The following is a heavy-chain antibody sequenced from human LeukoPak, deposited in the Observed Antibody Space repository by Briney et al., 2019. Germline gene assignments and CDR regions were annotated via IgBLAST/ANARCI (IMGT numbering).Heavy chain of an antibody. Sequence: PGGSLRLSCVASGYTFSSSDMNWIRQAPGKGLEWLSTITRSSVNIYYADSVKGRFTISRDNAKDSVYLQMKSLRVEDTGFYYCARNFNSWGQGTLVTVSS. CDR1: GYTFSSSD. CDR3: ARNFNS. J-gene: IGHJ4*02. CDR2: ITRSSVNI. V-gene: IGHV3-21*01.